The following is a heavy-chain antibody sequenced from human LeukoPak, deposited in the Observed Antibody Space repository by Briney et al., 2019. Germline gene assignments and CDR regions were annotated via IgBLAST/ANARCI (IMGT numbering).Heavy chain of an antibody. J-gene: IGHJ6*04. CDR2: IIPIFGTA. V-gene: IGHV1-69*01. D-gene: IGHD5-12*01. CDR1: GGTFSSHA. CDR3: ARGARGYGGPYYYYGMDV. Sequence: ASVTVSCKASGGTFSSHAISWVRQAPGQGLEWMGGIIPIFGTANYAQKFQGRVTITADESTSTAYMELSSLRSEDTAVYYCARGARGYGGPYYYYGMDVWGKGTTVTVSS.